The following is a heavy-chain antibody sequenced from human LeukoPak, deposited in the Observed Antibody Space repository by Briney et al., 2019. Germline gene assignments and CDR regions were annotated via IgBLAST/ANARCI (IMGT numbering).Heavy chain of an antibody. CDR2: IYYIGST. CDR1: GGSISSYY. Sequence: SETLSLTCTVSGGSISSYYCSWIRQPPGKGLEWFGYIYYIGSTNYNPSLKSRVTISVDTSKNQFSLKLSPVTAADTAVYYCARVTLTGYYAFDIWGQGTMVTVSS. CDR3: ARVTLTGYYAFDI. D-gene: IGHD3-9*01. V-gene: IGHV4-59*01. J-gene: IGHJ3*02.